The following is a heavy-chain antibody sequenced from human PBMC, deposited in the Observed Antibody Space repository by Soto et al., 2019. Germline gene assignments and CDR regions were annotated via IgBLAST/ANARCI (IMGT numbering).Heavy chain of an antibody. D-gene: IGHD5-18*01. CDR3: ARRYGSCFDY. CDR2: IYYSGST. V-gene: IGHV4-59*08. J-gene: IGHJ4*02. Sequence: SETLSLTCAVYGGSFSGYYWSWIRQPPGKGLEWIGYIYYSGSTNYNPSLKSRVTISVDTSKNQFSLKLSSVTAADTALYYCARRYGSCFDYWGQGTLVTVSS. CDR1: GGSFSGYY.